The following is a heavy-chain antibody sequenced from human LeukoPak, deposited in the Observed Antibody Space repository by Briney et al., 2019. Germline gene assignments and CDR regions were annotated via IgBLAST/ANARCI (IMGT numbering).Heavy chain of an antibody. J-gene: IGHJ5*02. CDR2: IYTSGST. CDR1: GGSISSYY. V-gene: IGHV4-4*07. Sequence: SSETLSLTCTVSGGSISSYYWSWIRQPAGKGLEWIGRIYTSGSTNYNPSLKSRVTMSVDTSKNQFSLKLSSVTAADTAVYYCARDGASSSWYGVWFDPWGQGTLVTVSS. CDR3: ARDGASSSWYGVWFDP. D-gene: IGHD6-13*01.